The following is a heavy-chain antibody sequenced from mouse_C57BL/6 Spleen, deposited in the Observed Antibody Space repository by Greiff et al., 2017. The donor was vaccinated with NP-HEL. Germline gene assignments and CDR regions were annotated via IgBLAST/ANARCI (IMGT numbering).Heavy chain of an antibody. CDR3: ARRLPYYGNYGSYFDY. CDR1: GYTFTSYG. CDR2: IYPRSGNT. V-gene: IGHV1-81*01. D-gene: IGHD2-10*01. Sequence: VQLQQSGAELARPGASVKLSCKASGYTFTSYGISWVKQRPGQGLEWIGEIYPRSGNTYYNEKFKGKATLTADKSSSTAYMELRSLTSEDSAVYFCARRLPYYGNYGSYFDYWGQGTTLTVSS. J-gene: IGHJ2*01.